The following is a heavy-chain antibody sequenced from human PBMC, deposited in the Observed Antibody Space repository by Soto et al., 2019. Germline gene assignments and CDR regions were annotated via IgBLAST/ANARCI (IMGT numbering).Heavy chain of an antibody. D-gene: IGHD3-16*01. J-gene: IGHJ6*02. Sequence: SETLSLTCTVSGGSISSSSYYWGWIRQPPGKGLEWIGSIYYSGSTYYNPSLKSRVTISVNTSKNQFSLKLSSVTAADTAVYYCAGQGVLQAMDVWGQGTTVTVSS. CDR2: IYYSGST. CDR3: AGQGVLQAMDV. V-gene: IGHV4-39*01. CDR1: GGSISSSSYY.